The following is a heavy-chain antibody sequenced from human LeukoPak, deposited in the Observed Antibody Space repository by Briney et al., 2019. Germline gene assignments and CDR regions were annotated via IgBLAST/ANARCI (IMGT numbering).Heavy chain of an antibody. D-gene: IGHD3-3*01. V-gene: IGHV1-69*05. CDR2: IIPIFGTA. CDR3: ARGSIFGVVIPYYYMDV. J-gene: IGHJ6*03. CDR1: GGTFSSYA. Sequence: SVKVSCKASGGTFSSYAISWVRQAPGQGLEWMGGIIPIFGTANYAQKFQGKVTITTDESTSTAYMELSSLRSEDTAVYYSARGSIFGVVIPYYYMDVWGKGTTVTVSS.